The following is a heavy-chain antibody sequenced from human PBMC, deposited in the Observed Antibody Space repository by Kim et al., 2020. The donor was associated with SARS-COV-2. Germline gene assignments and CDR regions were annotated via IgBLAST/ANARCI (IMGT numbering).Heavy chain of an antibody. Sequence: ASVKVSCKASGYTFTSYGISWVRQAPGQGLEWMGWISAYNGNTNYAQKLQGRVTMTTDTSTSTAYMELRSLRSDDTAVYYCARDSSSSEVYYYYGMDVWGQGTTVTVSS. CDR1: GYTFTSYG. D-gene: IGHD6-6*01. V-gene: IGHV1-18*01. J-gene: IGHJ6*02. CDR2: ISAYNGNT. CDR3: ARDSSSSEVYYYYGMDV.